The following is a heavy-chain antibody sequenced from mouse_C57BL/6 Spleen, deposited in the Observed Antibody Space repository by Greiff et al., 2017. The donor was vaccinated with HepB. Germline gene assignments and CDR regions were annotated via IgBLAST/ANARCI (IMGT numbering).Heavy chain of an antibody. CDR2: INPSSGYT. V-gene: IGHV1-7*01. CDR1: GYTFTSYW. J-gene: IGHJ4*01. D-gene: IGHD2-2*01. CDR3: ARGGSTMVTTEGYYYAMDY. Sequence: QVQLQQSGAELAKPGASVKLSCKASGYTFTSYWMHWVKQRPGQGLEWIGYINPSSGYTKYNQKFKDKATLTADKSSSTAYMQLSSLTYEDSAVYYCARGGSTMVTTEGYYYAMDYWGQGTSVTVSS.